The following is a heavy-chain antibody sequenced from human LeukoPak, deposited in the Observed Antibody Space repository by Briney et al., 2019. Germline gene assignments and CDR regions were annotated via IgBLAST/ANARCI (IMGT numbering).Heavy chain of an antibody. V-gene: IGHV3-23*01. Sequence: GGSLRLSCAASGLSFSSYSMTWVRQSPGKGLERVSTDTGSVTTPYYGNSVKGRFTISRDNSRNTVYLQMNSLRAEDTAVFYCVRRCKDESSGARWFDPWGQGTLVPVSS. D-gene: IGHD3-22*01. CDR1: GLSFSSYS. CDR3: VRRCKDESSGARWFDP. CDR2: DTGSVTTP. J-gene: IGHJ5*02.